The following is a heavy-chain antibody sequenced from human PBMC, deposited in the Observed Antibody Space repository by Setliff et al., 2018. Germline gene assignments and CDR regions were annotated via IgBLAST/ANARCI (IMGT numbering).Heavy chain of an antibody. CDR2: ISPYNEKT. J-gene: IGHJ4*02. D-gene: IGHD5-12*01. CDR1: GYTFSAYG. CDR3: VRGPGPSVVVAMPFDR. Sequence: WASVKVSCKSFGYTFSAYGVSWVRQAPGQGLEWMGWISPYNEKTNYAEKFQGRVTMTTDTSTTTVYMEVASLRSDDTAVYYCVRGPGPSVVVAMPFDRWGQGTLVTVSS. V-gene: IGHV1-18*01.